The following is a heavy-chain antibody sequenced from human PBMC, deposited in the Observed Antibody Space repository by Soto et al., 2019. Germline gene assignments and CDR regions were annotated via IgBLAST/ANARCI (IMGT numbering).Heavy chain of an antibody. D-gene: IGHD1-1*01. CDR1: GYAFTTYG. CDR2: ISAHNGNT. J-gene: IGHJ4*02. CDR3: ARGRYGDY. V-gene: IGHV1-18*01. Sequence: QVHLVQSGAGVKKPGASVKVSCKGSGYAFTTYGITWVRQAPGQGLEWMGWISAHNGNTNYAQELQGRVTVTRDTPTSTAFMELRRLRSDDTAVYYCARGRYGDYWGQGALVTVSS.